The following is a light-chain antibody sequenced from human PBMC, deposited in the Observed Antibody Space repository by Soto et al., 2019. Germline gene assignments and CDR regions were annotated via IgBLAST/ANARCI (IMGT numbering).Light chain of an antibody. CDR3: ASFTRSSTWV. Sequence: QSALTQPASVSGSPGQSITISCTGTNSDIGAYNSVSWYQQHPGKAPKLLIFEDSRRPSGTSDRFSGSKSVNTASLTIPGLQAEDEADYYCASFTRSSTWVFGGGTKVTVL. CDR1: NSDIGAYNS. V-gene: IGLV2-14*01. CDR2: EDS. J-gene: IGLJ3*02.